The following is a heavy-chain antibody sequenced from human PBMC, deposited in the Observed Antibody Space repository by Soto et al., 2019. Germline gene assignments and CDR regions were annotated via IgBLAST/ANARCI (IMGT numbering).Heavy chain of an antibody. CDR3: TRYPDIAVAANFDY. V-gene: IGHV3-73*02. J-gene: IGHJ4*02. D-gene: IGHD6-19*01. CDR2: IRSKANSYAT. CDR1: GFTFSDSA. Sequence: VQLVESGGGLVQPGGSLKLSCAASGFTFSDSAMHWVRQASGKGLEWVGRIRSKANSYATAYAASVKGRFTISRDDSKNTAYLQMNSLKTEDTAVYYCTRYPDIAVAANFDYWGQGTLVTVSS.